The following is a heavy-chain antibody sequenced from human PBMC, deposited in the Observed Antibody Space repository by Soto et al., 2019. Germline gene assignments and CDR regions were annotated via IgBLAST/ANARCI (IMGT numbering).Heavy chain of an antibody. CDR3: AASYGSGYRAFDY. D-gene: IGHD3-10*01. CDR1: GDTFSFYT. J-gene: IGHJ4*02. Sequence: QVQLVQSGTEVKKPGSSVKVSCKASGDTFSFYTINWVRQAPGLGLEWVGRINPIVSMSNYAQKFQGRVSMTADKSTSTAYMELRSLRSDDTAMYFCAASYGSGYRAFDYWCQGARVIVSS. V-gene: IGHV1-69*02. CDR2: INPIVSMS.